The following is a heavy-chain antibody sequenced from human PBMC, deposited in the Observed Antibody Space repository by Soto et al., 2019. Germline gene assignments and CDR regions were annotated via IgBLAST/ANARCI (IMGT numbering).Heavy chain of an antibody. V-gene: IGHV4-31*03. J-gene: IGHJ1*01. D-gene: IGHD6-19*01. CDR2: IYYSGST. Sequence: QVQLQESGPGLVKPSQTLSLTGTVSGCSISSGGYYWGWILKRPGKGLEWIGYIYYSGSTYYNQSLHSRVTISVDTSENQFALKLSSVTAADTAVYYCARSPAGAGTQEYFQHWGQGTLVTVSS. CDR3: ARSPAGAGTQEYFQH. CDR1: GCSISSGGYY.